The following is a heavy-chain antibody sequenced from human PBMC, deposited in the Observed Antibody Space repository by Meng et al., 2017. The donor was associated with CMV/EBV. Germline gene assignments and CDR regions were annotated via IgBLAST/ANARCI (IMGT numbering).Heavy chain of an antibody. CDR1: GFTFSDYY. Sequence: SCAASGFTFSDYYMSWIRQAPGKGLEWVSYISSSGSTIYYADSVKGRFTISRDNAKNSLYLQMNSLRAEDTAVHYCAREAVDDFWSGYYYYGMDVWGQGTTVTVSS. D-gene: IGHD3-3*01. V-gene: IGHV3-11*01. CDR3: AREAVDDFWSGYYYYGMDV. J-gene: IGHJ6*02. CDR2: ISSSGSTI.